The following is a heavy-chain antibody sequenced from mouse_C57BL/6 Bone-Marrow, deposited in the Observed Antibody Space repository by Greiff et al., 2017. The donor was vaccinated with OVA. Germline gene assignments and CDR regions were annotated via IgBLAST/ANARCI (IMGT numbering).Heavy chain of an antibody. V-gene: IGHV1-69*01. CDR1: GYTFTSYW. CDR2: IDPSDSYT. CDR3: AYYSNYEYFDV. Sequence: QVQLKQPGAELVMPGASVKLSCKASGYTFTSYWMHWVKQRPGQGLEWIGEIDPSDSYTNYNQKFKGKSTLTVDKSSSTAYMQLSSLTSEDSAVYYCAYYSNYEYFDVWGTGTTVTVSS. J-gene: IGHJ1*03. D-gene: IGHD2-5*01.